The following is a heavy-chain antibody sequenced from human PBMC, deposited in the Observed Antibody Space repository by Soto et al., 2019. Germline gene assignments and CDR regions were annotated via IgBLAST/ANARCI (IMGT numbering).Heavy chain of an antibody. D-gene: IGHD1-20*01. Sequence: GASVKVSGKASGGTFSSYAISWVRQAPGQGLEWMGGIIPIFGTANYAQKFQGRVTITADESTSTAYMELSSLRSEDTAVYYCARTNWNYSYGMDVWGQGTTVTVSS. CDR1: GGTFSSYA. V-gene: IGHV1-69*13. J-gene: IGHJ6*02. CDR2: IIPIFGTA. CDR3: ARTNWNYSYGMDV.